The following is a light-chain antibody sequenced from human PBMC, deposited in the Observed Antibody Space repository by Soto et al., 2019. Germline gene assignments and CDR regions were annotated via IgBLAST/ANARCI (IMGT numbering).Light chain of an antibody. J-gene: IGKJ1*01. CDR2: WAS. V-gene: IGKV4-1*01. CDR3: HQYHGSPPWT. CDR1: QSVFDSSNNKNS. Sequence: DIVMTQSPDSLAVSLGERATINCKSSQSVFDSSNNKNSLAWYQQKPGQPPNLLIYWASTREAGVPDRFSGSGSGTDFTLIISSLQAEDVAVYYCHQYHGSPPWTFGQGTKVDIK.